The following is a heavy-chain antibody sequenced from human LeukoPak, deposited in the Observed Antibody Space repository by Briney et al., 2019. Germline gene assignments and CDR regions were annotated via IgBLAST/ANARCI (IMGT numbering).Heavy chain of an antibody. Sequence: GGSLRLSCAASGFTFSIHALHWVRQAPGKGLEWVTVISYHGTNKYYADSVKGRFTISRDNSKNTLYLQMNSLTAEDTAVYYCARDPLTGHDAFDIWGQGTMVTVSS. J-gene: IGHJ3*02. CDR2: ISYHGTNK. D-gene: IGHD3-9*01. CDR3: ARDPLTGHDAFDI. CDR1: GFTFSIHA. V-gene: IGHV3-30-3*01.